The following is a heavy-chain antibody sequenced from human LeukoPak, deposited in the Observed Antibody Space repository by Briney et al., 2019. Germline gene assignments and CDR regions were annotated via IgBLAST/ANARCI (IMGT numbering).Heavy chain of an antibody. CDR3: AFDYGGNFGPRGGAFDT. CDR1: GFTFSSYW. J-gene: IGHJ3*02. D-gene: IGHD4-23*01. CDR2: IHWNGGRT. V-gene: IGHV3-20*04. Sequence: AGGSLRLSCAASGFTFSSYWMHWVRQAPGKGLEWVCGIHWNGGRTGYGDSVKGRFTISRDNAKNLLYLQMDSLRAEDTAFYYCAFDYGGNFGPRGGAFDTWGQGTMVTVSS.